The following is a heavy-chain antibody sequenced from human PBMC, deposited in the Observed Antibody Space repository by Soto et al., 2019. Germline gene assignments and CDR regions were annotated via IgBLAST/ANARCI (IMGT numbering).Heavy chain of an antibody. V-gene: IGHV2-5*02. D-gene: IGHD3-3*01. CDR1: GFSLSTSGVG. CDR2: IYWDDDK. Sequence: SGPTLVNPTQTLTLTCTFSGFSLSTSGVGVGWIRQPPGKALEWLALIYWDDDKRYSPSLKSRLTITKDTSKNQVVLTMTNMDPVDTATYYCAHLDYYDFWSGYPNNWFDPCGQGTLVTVSS. J-gene: IGHJ5*02. CDR3: AHLDYYDFWSGYPNNWFDP.